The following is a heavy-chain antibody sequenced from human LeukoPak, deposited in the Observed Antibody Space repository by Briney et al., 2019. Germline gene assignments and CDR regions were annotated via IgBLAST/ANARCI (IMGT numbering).Heavy chain of an antibody. Sequence: PGGSLRLSCAASGFTFSTYWMHWVRQAPGKGLVWVARIRPEGTTTAYADSVKGRFTISRDNAKNTLFLQMNSLSAEDTAVYYCARDLDWILFDYWGQGTPVTASS. CDR2: IRPEGTTT. D-gene: IGHD3-9*01. CDR1: GFTFSTYW. J-gene: IGHJ4*02. CDR3: ARDLDWILFDY. V-gene: IGHV3-74*03.